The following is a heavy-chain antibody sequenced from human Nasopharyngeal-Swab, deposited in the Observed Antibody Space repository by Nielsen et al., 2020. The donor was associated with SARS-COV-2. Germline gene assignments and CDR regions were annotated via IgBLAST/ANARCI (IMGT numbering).Heavy chain of an antibody. D-gene: IGHD3-16*01. CDR1: GFTFNSHG. V-gene: IGHV3-30*03. CDR2: ISFDGSKK. J-gene: IGHJ6*02. CDR3: AGGRGYYYYGMDV. Sequence: GESLKISCAASGFTFNSHGMHWVRQAPGKGLEWVAVISFDGSKKYYADSVKGRFTISRDSSKNTLYLQMNSLRAEDTAVYYCAGGRGYYYYGMDVWGQGTTVTVSS.